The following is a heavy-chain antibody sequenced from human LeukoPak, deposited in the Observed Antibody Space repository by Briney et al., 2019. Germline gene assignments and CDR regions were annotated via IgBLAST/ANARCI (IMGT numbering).Heavy chain of an antibody. Sequence: SETLPLTCTVSGGSISSYYWSWIRQPPGKGLEWIGYIYYSGSTNYNPSLKSRVTISVDTSKNQFSLKLSSVTAADTAVYYCARQPLGYCSSTSCYTGSFDYWGQGTLVTVSS. CDR2: IYYSGST. CDR1: GGSISSYY. V-gene: IGHV4-59*08. D-gene: IGHD2-2*02. J-gene: IGHJ4*02. CDR3: ARQPLGYCSSTSCYTGSFDY.